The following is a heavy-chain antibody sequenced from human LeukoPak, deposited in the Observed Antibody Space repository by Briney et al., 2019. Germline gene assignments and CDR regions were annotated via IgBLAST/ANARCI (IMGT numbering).Heavy chain of an antibody. V-gene: IGHV4-61*05. J-gene: IGHJ4*02. Sequence: SETLSLTCTVSGGSISSSSYYWGWIRQPPGKGLEWIGYIYDSGSSNYNPSLKSRVTISVDTSKNQFSLKLSSVTAADTAVYYCARAYRQSHDYWGQGTLVTVSP. CDR3: ARAYRQSHDY. CDR2: IYDSGSS. D-gene: IGHD2-21*01. CDR1: GGSISSSSYY.